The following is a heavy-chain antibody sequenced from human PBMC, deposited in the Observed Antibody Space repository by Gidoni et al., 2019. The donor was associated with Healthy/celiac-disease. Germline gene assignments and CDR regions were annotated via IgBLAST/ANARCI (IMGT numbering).Heavy chain of an antibody. J-gene: IGHJ4*02. CDR1: GGSISSSSYY. V-gene: IGHV4-39*01. CDR3: ARGDGYGDYGYYYFDY. Sequence: QLQLQESGPGLVKPSETLSLTCTVSGGSISSSSYYWGWIRQPPGKGLEWIGSIYYSGSTYYNPSLKSRVTISVDTSKNQFSLKLSSVTAADTAVYYCARGDGYGDYGYYYFDYWGQGTLVTVSS. D-gene: IGHD4-17*01. CDR2: IYYSGST.